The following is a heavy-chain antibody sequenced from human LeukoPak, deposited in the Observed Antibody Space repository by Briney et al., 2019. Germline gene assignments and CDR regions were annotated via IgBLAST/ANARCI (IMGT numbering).Heavy chain of an antibody. J-gene: IGHJ6*02. CDR1: GYTFTSYG. Sequence: ASVKVSCKSSGYTFTSYGISWVRQAPGQGLEWMGWISGYSGNTNYAQKFQGRVTMTTDTSTSIAYMEVRSLRSDDTAVYYCARDVECGTIFGVVITNYYYYYGMDVWGQGTTVTVSS. CDR3: ARDVECGTIFGVVITNYYYYYGMDV. CDR2: ISGYSGNT. D-gene: IGHD3-3*01. V-gene: IGHV1-18*01.